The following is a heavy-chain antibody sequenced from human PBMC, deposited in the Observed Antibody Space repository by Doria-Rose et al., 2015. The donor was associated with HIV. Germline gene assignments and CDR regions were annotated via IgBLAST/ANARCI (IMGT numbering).Heavy chain of an antibody. J-gene: IGHJ6*03. Sequence: VQLVQSGGGLVQPGRSLRLSCVGSGFSFESYAMHWVRLAPGKGLEWVAGISWDSGAKGNADSVEGLFTISRDNAKKSVYLEMRSLRPEDTAFYYCAKAPIIGPKYYFYMDVWGKGTSVTVSS. D-gene: IGHD3-3*01. CDR2: ISWDSGAK. CDR1: GFSFESYA. CDR3: AKAPIIGPKYYFYMDV. V-gene: IGHV3-9*01.